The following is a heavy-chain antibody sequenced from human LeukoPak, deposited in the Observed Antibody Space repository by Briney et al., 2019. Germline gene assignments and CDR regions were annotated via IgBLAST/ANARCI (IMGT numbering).Heavy chain of an antibody. CDR3: ARDWTSGFHPLDY. CDR2: IYYRGST. D-gene: IGHD3-22*01. J-gene: IGHJ4*02. V-gene: IGHV4-59*01. CDR1: GGSITSYY. Sequence: PSETLSLTCTVSGGSITSYYWSWIRQPPGKGLEWIGYIYYRGSTNHNPSLTSRVTISVDTSKNQFSLKLSSVTAADTAVYYCARDWTSGFHPLDYWGQGTLVTVSS.